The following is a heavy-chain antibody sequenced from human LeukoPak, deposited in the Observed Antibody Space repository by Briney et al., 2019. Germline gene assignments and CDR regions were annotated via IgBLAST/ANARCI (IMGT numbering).Heavy chain of an antibody. D-gene: IGHD3-22*01. Sequence: GGSLRLSCAASEFTFSSYGMHWVRQAPGKGLEWVLAISGSGGSTYYADSVKGRFTISRDNSKNTLYLQMNSLRAEDTAVYYCAKDITTMIVVVPGAFDIWGQGTMVTVSS. J-gene: IGHJ3*02. CDR2: ISGSGGST. CDR3: AKDITTMIVVVPGAFDI. CDR1: EFTFSSYG. V-gene: IGHV3-23*01.